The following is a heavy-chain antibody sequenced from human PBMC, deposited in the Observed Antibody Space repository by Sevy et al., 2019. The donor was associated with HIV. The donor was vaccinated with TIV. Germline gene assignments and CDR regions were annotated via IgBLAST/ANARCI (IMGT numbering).Heavy chain of an antibody. CDR3: ARQIGGRGRERVRWFGESFDV. D-gene: IGHD3-10*01. V-gene: IGHV4-39*01. Sequence: SETLSLTCTVSGGSISSSSYYWGWIRQPPGKGLEWIGSIYYSGSTYYNPSLKSRVTISVNTSKNQFSLKLSSVTAAETAVYYCARQIGGRGRERVRWFGESFDVWGQGTTVTVSS. J-gene: IGHJ6*02. CDR2: IYYSGST. CDR1: GGSISSSSYY.